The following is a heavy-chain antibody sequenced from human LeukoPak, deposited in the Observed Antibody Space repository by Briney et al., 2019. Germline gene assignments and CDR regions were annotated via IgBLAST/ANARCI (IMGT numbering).Heavy chain of an antibody. Sequence: GASVKVSCKASGYTFTGYYMHWVRQAPGQGLDWLGRINPNSGGTNYAQKFQGRVTMTRDTSISTAYMELSRLRSDDTAVYYCARDPPRIAAAGTSDYWGQGTLVTVSS. D-gene: IGHD6-13*01. J-gene: IGHJ4*02. CDR2: INPNSGGT. CDR3: ARDPPRIAAAGTSDY. CDR1: GYTFTGYY. V-gene: IGHV1-2*06.